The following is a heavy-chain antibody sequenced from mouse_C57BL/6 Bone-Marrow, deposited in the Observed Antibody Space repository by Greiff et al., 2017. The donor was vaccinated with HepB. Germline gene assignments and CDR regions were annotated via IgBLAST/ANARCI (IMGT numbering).Heavy chain of an antibody. Sequence: VQLQQSGAELVRPGASVKLSCTASGFNFKDDYMHWVKQRPEQGLEWIGWIDPENGDTEYASKFQGKATITADTSSNTAYLQLSSLTSEDTAVYYGTTGCLYRVDDWGQGTTVTVSS. CDR2: IDPENGDT. V-gene: IGHV14-4*01. CDR1: GFNFKDDY. J-gene: IGHJ2*01. D-gene: IGHD1-1*01. CDR3: TTGCLYRVDD.